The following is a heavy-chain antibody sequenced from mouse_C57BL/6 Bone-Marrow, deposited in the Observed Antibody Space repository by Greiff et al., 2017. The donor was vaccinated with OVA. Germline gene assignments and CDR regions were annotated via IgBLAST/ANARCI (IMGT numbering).Heavy chain of an antibody. V-gene: IGHV3-1*01. CDR3: ARDLGGLYAMDY. CDR2: ISYSGST. Sequence: VQLQESGPGMVKPSQSLSLTCTVTGYSITSGYDWHWIRHFPGNKLEWMGYISYSGSTNYNPSLKSRISITHDTSKNHFFLKLNSVTTEDTATYYCARDLGGLYAMDYWGQGTSVTVSS. CDR1: GYSITSGYD. J-gene: IGHJ4*01. D-gene: IGHD3-1*01.